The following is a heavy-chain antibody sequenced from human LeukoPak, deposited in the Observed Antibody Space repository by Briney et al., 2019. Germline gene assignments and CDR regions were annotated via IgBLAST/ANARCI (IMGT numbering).Heavy chain of an antibody. V-gene: IGHV4-4*09. D-gene: IGHD4-17*01. CDR1: GASISTYY. CDR3: ARHLPTTVTGPHSCHPMDV. Sequence: SETLSLNCTVSGASISTYYWSRVRQPPGQGLEWIAYISPSGSTYYNPSLKSRLTISVDTSRNQVSLKLSSVTAADTAVYYCARHLPTTVTGPHSCHPMDVWGKGSTVSVSS. CDR2: ISPSGST. J-gene: IGHJ6*03.